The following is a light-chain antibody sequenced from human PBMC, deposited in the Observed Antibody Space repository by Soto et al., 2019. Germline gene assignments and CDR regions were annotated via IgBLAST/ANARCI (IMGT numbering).Light chain of an antibody. Sequence: QSALTQPASVSGSPGQSITISCTGTSSDVGGYNYVSWYQQHPGKAPKLMIYEVSNRPSGVSNRFSGSKSGNTASLTISGPQAEDEADYYCSSYTISRGEVFGGGTKLTVL. CDR1: SSDVGGYNY. CDR2: EVS. J-gene: IGLJ2*01. CDR3: SSYTISRGEV. V-gene: IGLV2-14*01.